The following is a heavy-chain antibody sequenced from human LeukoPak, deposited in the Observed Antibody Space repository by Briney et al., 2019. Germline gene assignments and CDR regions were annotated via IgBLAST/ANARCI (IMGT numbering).Heavy chain of an antibody. CDR2: INPNSGGT. D-gene: IGHD2-21*01. V-gene: IGHV1-2*02. CDR1: GYTFTGYY. Sequence: ASEKVSCKASGYTFTGYYMHWVRQAPGQGLEWMGWINPNSGGTNYAQKFQGRVTMTRDTSISTAYMELSRLRSDDTAVYYCARSPPGGDANWFDPWGQGTLVTVSS. CDR3: ARSPPGGDANWFDP. J-gene: IGHJ5*02.